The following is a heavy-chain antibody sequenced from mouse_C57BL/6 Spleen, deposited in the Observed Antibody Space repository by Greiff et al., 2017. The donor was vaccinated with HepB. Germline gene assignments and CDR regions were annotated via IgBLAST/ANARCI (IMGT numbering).Heavy chain of an antibody. J-gene: IGHJ3*01. CDR3: AYYGSSSWFAY. Sequence: EVQVVESGPVLVKPGASVKMSCKASGYTFTDYYMNWVKQSHGKSLEWIGVINPYNGGTSYNQKFKGKATLTVDKSSSTAYMELNSLTSEDSAVYYCAYYGSSSWFAYWGQGTLVTVSA. CDR2: INPYNGGT. D-gene: IGHD1-1*01. CDR1: GYTFTDYY. V-gene: IGHV1-19*01.